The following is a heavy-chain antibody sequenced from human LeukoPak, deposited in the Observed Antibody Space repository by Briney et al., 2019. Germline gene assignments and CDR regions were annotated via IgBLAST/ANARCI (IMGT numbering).Heavy chain of an antibody. CDR2: INSDGSST. D-gene: IGHD3-3*01. CDR3: ARGDVPWSGTYFDY. V-gene: IGHV3-74*01. J-gene: IGHJ4*02. CDR1: GFTFSSYW. Sequence: SGGSLRLSCAASGFTFSSYWMHWVRQAPGKGLVWVSRINSDGSSTSYADSVEGRFTISRDNAKNTLYLQMNSLRAEDTAVYYCARGDVPWSGTYFDYWGQGTLVTVSS.